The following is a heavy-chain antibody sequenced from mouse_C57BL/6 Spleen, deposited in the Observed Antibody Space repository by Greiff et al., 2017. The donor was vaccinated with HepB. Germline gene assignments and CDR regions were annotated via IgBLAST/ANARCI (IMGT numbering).Heavy chain of an antibody. CDR3: ARLDSSGYSLDY. J-gene: IGHJ2*01. Sequence: DVKLVESGGDLVKPGGSLKLSCAASGFTFSSYGMSWVRQTPDKRLEWVATISSGGSYTYYPDSVKGRFTISRDNAKNTLYLQMSSLKSEDTAMYYCARLDSSGYSLDYWGQGTTLTVSS. V-gene: IGHV5-6*02. D-gene: IGHD3-2*02. CDR1: GFTFSSYG. CDR2: ISSGGSYT.